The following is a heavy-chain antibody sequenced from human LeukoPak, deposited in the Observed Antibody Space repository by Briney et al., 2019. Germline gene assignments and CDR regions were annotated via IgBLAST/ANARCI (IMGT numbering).Heavy chain of an antibody. CDR2: ISAAGSAT. CDR1: GFTFSRCP. V-gene: IGHV3-23*01. CDR3: AKRLGAADTYGRALDY. Sequence: GGSLRLSCAASGFTFSRCPMSWVRQAPGKGLEWVSTISAAGSATYYADSVKGRFTISRDNFKNTLYLQMNNLRAEDTALYYCAKRLGAADTYGRALDYWGQGTLVTVSS. J-gene: IGHJ1*01. D-gene: IGHD2-15*01.